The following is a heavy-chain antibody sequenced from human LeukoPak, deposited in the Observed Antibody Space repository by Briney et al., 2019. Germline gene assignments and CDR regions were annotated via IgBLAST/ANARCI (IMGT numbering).Heavy chain of an antibody. CDR2: ISDSGGCT. V-gene: IGHV3-23*01. J-gene: IGHJ5*02. D-gene: IGHD1-1*01. CDR1: GFTFSSYA. CDR3: AKDFNDRLSAPYNWFDP. Sequence: GGSLRLSCAASGFTFSSYAMSWVRQAPGKGLEWVSAISDSGGCTYYADSVKGRFTISRDNSKNTLYLQMNSLRAEDTAVYYCAKDFNDRLSAPYNWFDPWGQGTLVTVSS.